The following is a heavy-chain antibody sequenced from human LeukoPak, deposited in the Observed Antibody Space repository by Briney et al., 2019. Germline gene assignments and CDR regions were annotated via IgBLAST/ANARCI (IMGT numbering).Heavy chain of an antibody. V-gene: IGHV4-38-2*01. Sequence: SETLSLTCAVSGYSISSGYYWGWIRQPPGKGLEWIGSIYHSGSTYYNPSLKSRVTISVGTSKNQFSLKLSSVTAADTAVYYCARLVSYYDSSGYYYYYYYYYMDVWGKGTTVTVSS. D-gene: IGHD3-22*01. J-gene: IGHJ6*03. CDR2: IYHSGST. CDR3: ARLVSYYDSSGYYYYYYYYYMDV. CDR1: GYSISSGYY.